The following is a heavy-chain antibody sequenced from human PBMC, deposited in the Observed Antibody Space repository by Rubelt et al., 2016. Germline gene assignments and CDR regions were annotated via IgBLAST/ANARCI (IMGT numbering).Heavy chain of an antibody. J-gene: IGHJ5*01. D-gene: IGHD2-8*02. CDR2: ISGDSGTI. CDR3: AKVGRLCTGPDCSALDS. Sequence: PGGSLRLSCAASGFSLSGYSMDWVRQVPGKGLEWISYISGDSGTIYYADSVRGRFTISRDNVRNSLYLQMTRLRAEDTAIYYCAKVGRLCTGPDCSALDSWGRGTLATVSS. V-gene: IGHV3-48*04. CDR1: GFSLSGYS.